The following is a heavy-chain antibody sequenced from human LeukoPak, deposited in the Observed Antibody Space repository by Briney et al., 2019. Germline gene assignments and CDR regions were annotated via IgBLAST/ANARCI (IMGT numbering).Heavy chain of an antibody. CDR3: ARDLRPYSSGYYGVFGLDY. D-gene: IGHD3-22*01. V-gene: IGHV3-53*01. J-gene: IGHJ4*02. Sequence: PGGSLRLSCAASGFTVSSNYMSWVRQAPGKGLEWVSVIYSGGSTYYADSVKGRFTISRDNSKNTLYLQMNSLRAEDTAVYYCARDLRPYSSGYYGVFGLDYWGQGTLVTVSS. CDR1: GFTVSSNY. CDR2: IYSGGST.